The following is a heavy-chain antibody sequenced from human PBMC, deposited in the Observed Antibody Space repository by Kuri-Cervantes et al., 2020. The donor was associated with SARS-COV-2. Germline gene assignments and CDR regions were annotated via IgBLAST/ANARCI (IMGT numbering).Heavy chain of an antibody. D-gene: IGHD3-3*02. J-gene: IGHJ3*02. Sequence: GGSLRLSCAASGFTFSSYGMHWVRQAPGKGLEWVAVIWYDGSNKYYADSVKGRFTISRDNSKSTLYLQMSSLRAEDTAVYYCVKDPKGFGVSFLVAAFDIWGQGTMVTVSS. CDR1: GFTFSSYG. CDR2: IWYDGSNK. CDR3: VKDPKGFGVSFLVAAFDI. V-gene: IGHV3-30*02.